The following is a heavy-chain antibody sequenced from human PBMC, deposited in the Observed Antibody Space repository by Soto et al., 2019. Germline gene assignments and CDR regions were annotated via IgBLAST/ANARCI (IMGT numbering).Heavy chain of an antibody. V-gene: IGHV1-2*02. Sequence: ASVEVSCRASGYTFIDYYMHWVRQAPGQGVEWMGRISPRSGGTNYAQKFQGRVTMTWDTSLNTAYMELSSLISEDTAVYYCARPPGYISDWYYFDLWGQGTLVTVSS. J-gene: IGHJ4*02. D-gene: IGHD3-9*01. CDR2: ISPRSGGT. CDR1: GYTFIDYY. CDR3: ARPPGYISDWYYFDL.